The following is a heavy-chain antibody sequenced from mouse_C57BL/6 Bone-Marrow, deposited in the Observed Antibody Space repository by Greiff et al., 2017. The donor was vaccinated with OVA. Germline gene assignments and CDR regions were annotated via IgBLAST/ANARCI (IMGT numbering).Heavy chain of an antibody. CDR2: IYPGDGDT. Sequence: VQLPQSGPELVKPGASVKISCKASGYAFSSSWMNWVKQRPGKGLEWIGRIYPGDGDTNYNGKFKGKATLTADKSSSTAYMQLRSLTSEDSAVDFCARELGPTVVAGNWGQGTLVTVSA. D-gene: IGHD1-1*01. V-gene: IGHV1-82*01. CDR3: ARELGPTVVAGN. J-gene: IGHJ3*01. CDR1: GYAFSSSW.